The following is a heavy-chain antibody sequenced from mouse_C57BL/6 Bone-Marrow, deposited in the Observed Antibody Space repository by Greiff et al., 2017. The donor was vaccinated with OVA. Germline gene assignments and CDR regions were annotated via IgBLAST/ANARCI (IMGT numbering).Heavy chain of an antibody. Sequence: EVQLVESGGGLVKPGGSLKLSCAASGFTFSSYAMSWVRQTPETRLEWVATISDGGSYTYYPDNVKGRFTISRDNDKNNLYLQMSHLKSEDTAMYYCARGHYYYYFDYWGQGTTLTVSS. CDR3: ARGHYYYYFDY. CDR2: ISDGGSYT. CDR1: GFTFSSYA. V-gene: IGHV5-4*01. D-gene: IGHD1-1*01. J-gene: IGHJ2*01.